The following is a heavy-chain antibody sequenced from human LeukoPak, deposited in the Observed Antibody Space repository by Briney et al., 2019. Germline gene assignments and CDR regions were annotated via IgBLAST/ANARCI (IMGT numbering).Heavy chain of an antibody. J-gene: IGHJ4*02. CDR2: IYYSGST. V-gene: IGHV4-59*12. CDR1: GGSISSYY. CDR3: AREFTYGGFYYFDY. Sequence: SETLSLTCTVSGGSISSYYWSWIRQPPGKGLEWIGYIYYSGSTNYNPSLKSRVTISVDTSKNQFSLKLSSVTAADTAVYYCAREFTYGGFYYFDYWGQGTLVTVSS. D-gene: IGHD3-10*01.